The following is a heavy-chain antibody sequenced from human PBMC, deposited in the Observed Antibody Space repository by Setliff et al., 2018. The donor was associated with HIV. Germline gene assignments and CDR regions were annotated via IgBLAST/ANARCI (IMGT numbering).Heavy chain of an antibody. CDR3: SGWYEGLPRFDS. D-gene: IGHD6-19*01. CDR1: GYNFSTYA. J-gene: IGHJ5*01. CDR2: MNAASGKT. Sequence: ASVKVSCKASGYNFSTYALHWVRQAPGQRLEWLGWMNAASGKTKYSEEFQNRVTFTRDTSANIGYMDPVDTATFYCARGYTSGWYEGLPRFDSWGQGTLVTVS. V-gene: IGHV1-3*03.